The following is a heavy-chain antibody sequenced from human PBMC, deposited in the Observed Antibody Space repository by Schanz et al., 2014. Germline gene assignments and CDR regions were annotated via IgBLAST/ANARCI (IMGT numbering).Heavy chain of an antibody. CDR2: ISAYTNNT. CDR1: GGTFSSFG. V-gene: IGHV1-18*01. J-gene: IGHJ4*02. D-gene: IGHD5-12*01. Sequence: QVQLVQSGAEVKKPGASVKVSCKASGGTFSSFGINWVRQAPGQGLEWMGRISAYTNNTNYAQKVQGRVTMTIDPYTSTAYMELRSLRFDDTAVYYCARDFSAYVGNYFDYWGQGTLVTVSS. CDR3: ARDFSAYVGNYFDY.